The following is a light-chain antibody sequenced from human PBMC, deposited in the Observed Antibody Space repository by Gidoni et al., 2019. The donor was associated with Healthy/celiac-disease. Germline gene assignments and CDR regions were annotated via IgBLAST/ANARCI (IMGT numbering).Light chain of an antibody. J-gene: IGKJ5*01. CDR3: QQYDNLIT. CDR1: QDINNY. Sequence: DIQMTHSPSSLSASVGDRVTITCKASQDINNYLNWYQQKPGKAPKLLIYDASNLETGVPSRFSGSGSGTDFTFTISSLQAEDIATYYCQQYDNLITFGQGTRLEIK. V-gene: IGKV1-33*01. CDR2: DAS.